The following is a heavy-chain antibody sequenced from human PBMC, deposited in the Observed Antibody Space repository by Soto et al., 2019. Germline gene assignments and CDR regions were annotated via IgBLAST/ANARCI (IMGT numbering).Heavy chain of an antibody. J-gene: IGHJ4*02. CDR1: GFTFSSYG. V-gene: IGHV3-30*18. CDR3: AKLNQNRGDY. Sequence: QVQLVESGGGVVQPGRSLRLSCAASGFTFSSYGMHWVRQAPGKGLEWVAVISYDGSNKYYADSVKGRFTISRDNSKNTLYLQMNSLRAEDTAVYYCAKLNQNRGDYWGQGTLVTVSS. D-gene: IGHD7-27*01. CDR2: ISYDGSNK.